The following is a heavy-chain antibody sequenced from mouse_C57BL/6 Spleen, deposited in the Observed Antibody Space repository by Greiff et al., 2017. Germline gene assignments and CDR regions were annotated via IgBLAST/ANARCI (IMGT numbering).Heavy chain of an antibody. CDR3: ARREAYGSSYGYFDV. D-gene: IGHD1-1*01. Sequence: QVQLQQSGAELVKPGASVKISCKASGYAFSSYWMNWVKQRPGKGLEWIGQIYPGDGDTNYNGKFKGKATLTADKSSSTAYMQLRCLTSEDSAVYFCARREAYGSSYGYFDVWGTGTTVTVSS. CDR1: GYAFSSYW. CDR2: IYPGDGDT. V-gene: IGHV1-80*01. J-gene: IGHJ1*03.